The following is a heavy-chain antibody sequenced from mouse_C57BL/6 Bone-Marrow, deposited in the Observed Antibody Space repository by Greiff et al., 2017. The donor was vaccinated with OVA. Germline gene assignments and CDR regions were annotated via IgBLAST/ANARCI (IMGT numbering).Heavy chain of an antibody. D-gene: IGHD2-2*01. CDR3: ARGGYAFDY. J-gene: IGHJ2*01. CDR2: IDPSDSYT. V-gene: IGHV1-69*01. CDR1: GYTFTSYW. Sequence: VQLQQPGAELVMPGASVKLSCKASGYTFTSYWMHWVKQRPGQGLEWIGEIDPSDSYTNYNQKFKGKSTLTVDKSSSTAYMQLSSLTSEDSAVYYCARGGYAFDYWRQGTTLTVSS.